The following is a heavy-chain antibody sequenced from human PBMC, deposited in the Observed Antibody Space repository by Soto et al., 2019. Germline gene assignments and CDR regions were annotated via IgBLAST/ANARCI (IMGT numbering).Heavy chain of an antibody. D-gene: IGHD2-2*01. J-gene: IGHJ4*02. CDR2: LYSGGNT. Sequence: PGGSLRLPCAASEFTVTNNEMSWVRQAPGKGLEWVSILYSGGNTYYADSVEGRFTISRDGSKNTLYLHMNSLRAEDTAVYYCALRRVAYADFWGQGTRVTVCS. CDR3: ALRRVAYADF. CDR1: EFTVTNNE. V-gene: IGHV3-53*01.